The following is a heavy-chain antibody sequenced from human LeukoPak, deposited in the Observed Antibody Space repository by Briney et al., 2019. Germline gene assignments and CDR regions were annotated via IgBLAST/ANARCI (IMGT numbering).Heavy chain of an antibody. Sequence: GGSLRLSCAASGFTFSSYWMSWVRQAPGKGLEWVANIKQDGSEKYYVDSVKGRFTISRDNSKNTLYLQMNSLRAEDTAAYYCAKGVNSYGPWTIDYWGQGTLVTVSS. CDR3: AKGVNSYGPWTIDY. CDR1: GFTFSSYW. J-gene: IGHJ4*02. V-gene: IGHV3-7*03. D-gene: IGHD5-18*01. CDR2: IKQDGSEK.